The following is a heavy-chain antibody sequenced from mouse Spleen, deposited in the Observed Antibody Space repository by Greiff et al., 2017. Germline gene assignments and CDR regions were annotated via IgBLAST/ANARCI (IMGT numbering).Heavy chain of an antibody. V-gene: IGHV14-4*01. CDR2: IDPENGDT. CDR1: GFNIKDDY. J-gene: IGHJ2*01. CDR3: THRYDGVDY. Sequence: VQLQQSGAELVRPGASVKLSCTASGFNIKDDYMHWVKQRPEQGLEWIGWIDPENGDTEYASKFQGKATITADTSSNTAYLQLSSLTSEDTAVYYCTHRYDGVDYWGQGTTLTVSS. D-gene: IGHD2-14*01.